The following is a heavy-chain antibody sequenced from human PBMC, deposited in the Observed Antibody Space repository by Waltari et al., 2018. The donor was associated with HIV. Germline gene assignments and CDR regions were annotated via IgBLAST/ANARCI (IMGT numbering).Heavy chain of an antibody. V-gene: IGHV3-7*04. CDR2: KKKDGSEK. CDR1: GFTFSSYW. CDR3: ARGGFYGSGSKVN. Sequence: EVQLVESGGGLVQPGGSLRLSCAASGFTFSSYWMSWVRPAPGKGVGGVANKKKDGSEKYYVDSVNGRVTISRDNAENSLYLQMNSLRAEDTAVYYCARGGFYGSGSKVNWGQGTLVTVSS. D-gene: IGHD3-10*01. J-gene: IGHJ4*02.